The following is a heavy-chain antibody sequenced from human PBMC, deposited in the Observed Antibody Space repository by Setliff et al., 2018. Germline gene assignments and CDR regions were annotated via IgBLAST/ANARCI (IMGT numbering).Heavy chain of an antibody. CDR3: ARGGTFRYFDY. Sequence: SETLSLTCTVSGGSFTPYYWSWIRQPPGKGLEWIGYVYYSGTAYYNPSLKSRVTVIVDTSKNQFSLRLSSVTAADTAVYYCARGGTFRYFDYWGQGTRVTVSS. V-gene: IGHV4-59*01. CDR1: GGSFTPYY. J-gene: IGHJ4*02. CDR2: VYYSGTA. D-gene: IGHD5-12*01.